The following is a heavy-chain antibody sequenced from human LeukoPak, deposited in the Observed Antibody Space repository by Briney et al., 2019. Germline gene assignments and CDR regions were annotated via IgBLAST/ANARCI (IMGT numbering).Heavy chain of an antibody. CDR3: AREYCSGGSCPLPY. J-gene: IGHJ4*02. Sequence: GGSLRLSCEGSGFSFSSYYMSGVRQAPGKGLEWVAVLLYDGNNKFYPHSVEGRFTICRDIYKHALYLQMLSLRAEDTAVYYCAREYCSGGSCPLPYWREGPRVTVSS. V-gene: IGHV3-33*08. CDR1: GFSFSSYY. CDR2: LLYDGNNK. D-gene: IGHD2-15*01.